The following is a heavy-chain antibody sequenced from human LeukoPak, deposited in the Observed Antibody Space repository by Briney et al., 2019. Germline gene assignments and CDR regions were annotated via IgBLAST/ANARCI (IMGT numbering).Heavy chain of an antibody. V-gene: IGHV3-48*01. CDR2: ISSSSSTI. Sequence: PGGPLRLSCAASGFTFSSYSMNWVRQAPGKGLEWVSYISSSSSTIYYADSVKGRFTISRDNAKNSLYLQMNSLRAEDTAVYYCARGITIFGVVIKYYYYGMDVWGQGTTVTVSS. CDR1: GFTFSSYS. J-gene: IGHJ6*02. CDR3: ARGITIFGVVIKYYYYGMDV. D-gene: IGHD3-3*01.